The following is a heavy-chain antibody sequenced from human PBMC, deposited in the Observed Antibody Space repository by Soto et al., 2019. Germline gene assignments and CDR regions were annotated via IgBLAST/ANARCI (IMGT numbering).Heavy chain of an antibody. V-gene: IGHV3-30*18. J-gene: IGHJ3*02. D-gene: IGHD3-22*01. Sequence: GGSLRLSCAASGFTFSSYGMHWVRQAPGKGLEWVAVISYDGSNKYYADSVKGRFTISRDNSKNTLYLQMNSLRAEDTAVYYCAKGYYYDSPGAFDIWGQGTMVTVSS. CDR2: ISYDGSNK. CDR3: AKGYYYDSPGAFDI. CDR1: GFTFSSYG.